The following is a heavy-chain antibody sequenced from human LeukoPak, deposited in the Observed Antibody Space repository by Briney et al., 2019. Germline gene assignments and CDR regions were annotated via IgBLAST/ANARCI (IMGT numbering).Heavy chain of an antibody. V-gene: IGHV1-2*02. J-gene: IGHJ3*01. Sequence: ASVKVSCKASGYPFIYYYLHWVRQAPGQGLEWMGCINPNTGDTNSAQNFQGRVIMTRDTSITTAYMELSRLKSDDTALYYCASKGAGHCYDASCMGSFDLWGQGTTVAVSS. CDR1: GYPFIYYY. CDR3: ASKGAGHCYDASCMGSFDL. D-gene: IGHD2-15*01. CDR2: INPNTGDT.